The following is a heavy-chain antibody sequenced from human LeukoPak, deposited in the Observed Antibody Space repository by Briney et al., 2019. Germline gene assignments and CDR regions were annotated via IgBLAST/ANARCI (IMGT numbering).Heavy chain of an antibody. CDR3: ARAYSSGWANALDI. J-gene: IGHJ3*02. CDR1: GFTLSSSW. Sequence: GGSLRLSCAVSGFTLSSSWMHWVRQAPGKGLVWVSRINTGGSSTAYADSVKGRFTISRDNAENTLYLQMNSLRVEDTAVYYWARAYSSGWANALDIWGQGTMVTVST. CDR2: INTGGSST. D-gene: IGHD6-19*01. V-gene: IGHV3-74*01.